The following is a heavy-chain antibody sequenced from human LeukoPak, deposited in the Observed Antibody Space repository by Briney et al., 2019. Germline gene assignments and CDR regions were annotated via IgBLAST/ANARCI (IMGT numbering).Heavy chain of an antibody. D-gene: IGHD4-23*01. Sequence: GASVKVPCKASGYTFTSYYMHWVRQAPGQGLEWMGIINPSGGSTSYAQKFQGRVTMTRDMSTSTVYMELSSLRSEDTAVYYCARDGAMTTVVTKRGNWFDPWGQGTLVTVSS. J-gene: IGHJ5*02. CDR1: GYTFTSYY. CDR3: ARDGAMTTVVTKRGNWFDP. CDR2: INPSGGST. V-gene: IGHV1-46*01.